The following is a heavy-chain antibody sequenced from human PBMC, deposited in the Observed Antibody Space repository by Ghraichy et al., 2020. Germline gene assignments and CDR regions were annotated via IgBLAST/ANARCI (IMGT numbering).Heavy chain of an antibody. V-gene: IGHV4-39*01. CDR2: IYYSGST. CDR3: ARLPPGVVAELNTYYFDY. Sequence: SETLSLTCTVSGGSISSSSYYWGWIRQPPGKGLEWIGSIYYSGSTYYNPSLKSRVTISVDTSKNQFSLKLSSVTAADTAVYYCARLPPGVVAELNTYYFDYWGQGTLVTVSS. CDR1: GGSISSSSYY. D-gene: IGHD2-15*01. J-gene: IGHJ4*02.